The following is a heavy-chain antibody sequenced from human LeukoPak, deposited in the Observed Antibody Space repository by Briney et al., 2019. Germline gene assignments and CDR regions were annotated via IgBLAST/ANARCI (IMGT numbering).Heavy chain of an antibody. CDR1: GFTFSDYY. CDR2: ISSRGSTI. CDR3: ARVATVSRDY. D-gene: IGHD4-17*01. J-gene: IGHJ4*02. V-gene: IGHV3-11*04. Sequence: PGGSLRLSCAASGFTFSDYYMSWIRQAAGKGLEWVSYISSRGSTIYYADSVQGRSTISRDNAHNSLYLQMNSLRAEDTAVYYCARVATVSRDYWGQGTLVTVSS.